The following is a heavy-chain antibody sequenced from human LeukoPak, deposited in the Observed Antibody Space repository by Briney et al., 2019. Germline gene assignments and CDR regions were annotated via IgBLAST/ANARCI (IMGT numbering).Heavy chain of an antibody. CDR1: GGSISSYY. CDR3: ARLAVFGDAFDI. J-gene: IGHJ3*02. Sequence: PSGTLSLTCTVSGGSISSYYWSWIRQPPGKGLEWIGYIYYSGSTNYNPSLKSRVTISVDTSKNQFSLKLRSVTAADTAVYYCARLAVFGDAFDIWGQGTMVAVSS. CDR2: IYYSGST. V-gene: IGHV4-59*01. D-gene: IGHD2-21*01.